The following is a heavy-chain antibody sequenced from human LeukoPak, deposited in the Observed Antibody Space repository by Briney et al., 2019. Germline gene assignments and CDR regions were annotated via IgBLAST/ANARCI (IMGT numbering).Heavy chain of an antibody. CDR2: ISAYNGNT. D-gene: IGHD4-23*01. CDR3: ARGLSDYGGNSIYNWFDP. Sequence: GASVKVSCKASGYTFTSYGISWVRQAPGQGLEWMGWISAYNGNTNYAQELQGRVTMTTDTSTSTAYMELRSLRSDDTAVYYCARGLSDYGGNSIYNWFDPWRQGTLVAVSS. CDR1: GYTFTSYG. J-gene: IGHJ5*02. V-gene: IGHV1-18*01.